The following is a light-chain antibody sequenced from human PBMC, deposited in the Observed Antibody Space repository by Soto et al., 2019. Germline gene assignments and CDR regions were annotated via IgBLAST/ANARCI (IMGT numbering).Light chain of an antibody. Sequence: QSALTQPASVSGSPRQSITIPCTGTSGDVGSYNLVSWYQQHPGKAPKLLIYEVTERPSGVSNRFSGSKSGSTASLTISGLQPDDEADYYCCSYAGNSEVFGTGTKLTVL. V-gene: IGLV2-23*02. CDR2: EVT. CDR1: SGDVGSYNL. CDR3: CSYAGNSEV. J-gene: IGLJ1*01.